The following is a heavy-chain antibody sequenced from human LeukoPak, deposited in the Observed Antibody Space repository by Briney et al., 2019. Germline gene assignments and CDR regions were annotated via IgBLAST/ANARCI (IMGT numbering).Heavy chain of an antibody. D-gene: IGHD6-19*01. Sequence: ASVKVSCKTSNYTFSNYGITWVRQVPGQGLEWMGWIGAYSSNSEFAQKFQGRITMTTDASSGTAYMELTNLTSDDTAVYFCARDSSAFYGSEYFQHWGQGTLVTVSS. V-gene: IGHV1-18*01. CDR2: IGAYSSNS. CDR3: ARDSSAFYGSEYFQH. J-gene: IGHJ1*01. CDR1: NYTFSNYG.